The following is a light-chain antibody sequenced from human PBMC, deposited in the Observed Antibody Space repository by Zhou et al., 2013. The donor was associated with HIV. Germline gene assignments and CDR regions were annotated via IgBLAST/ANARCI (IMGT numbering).Light chain of an antibody. Sequence: DIQMTQSPSTLSASLGDRVTITCRASQSISSWLAWYQQKPGKAPKLLMYKASSLESGVASRFSGSGSGTEFTLTISSLQPDDLATYYCQQYNTYPRTFGQGTKVEVK. V-gene: IGKV1-5*03. J-gene: IGKJ1*01. CDR2: KAS. CDR1: QSISSW. CDR3: QQYNTYPRT.